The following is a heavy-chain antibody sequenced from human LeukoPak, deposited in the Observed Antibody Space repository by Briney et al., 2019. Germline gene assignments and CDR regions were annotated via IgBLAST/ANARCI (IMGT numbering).Heavy chain of an antibody. V-gene: IGHV1-18*01. CDR3: ARDAPDYGDYGGVSNFDY. CDR2: ISAYNGNT. J-gene: IGHJ4*02. D-gene: IGHD4-17*01. Sequence: GASVKVSCKASGYTFTSYGISWVRQAPGQELEWMGWISAYNGNTNYAQKLQGRVTMTTDTSTSTAYMELRSLRSDDTAVYYCARDAPDYGDYGGVSNFDYWGQGTLVTVSS. CDR1: GYTFTSYG.